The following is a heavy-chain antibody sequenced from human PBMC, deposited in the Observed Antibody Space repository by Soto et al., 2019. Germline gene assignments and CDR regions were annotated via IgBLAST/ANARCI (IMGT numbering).Heavy chain of an antibody. D-gene: IGHD2-2*01. V-gene: IGHV4-31*03. CDR3: ARTLTPRYCSSTSCPGWFDP. CDR2: IYYSGST. CDR1: GGSISSGGYY. Sequence: SETLSLTCTVSGGSISSGGYYWSWTRQHPGRGLEWIGYIYYSGSTYYNPSLKSRVTISVDTSKNQFSLKLSSVTAADTAVYYCARTLTPRYCSSTSCPGWFDPWGQGTLVTVSS. J-gene: IGHJ5*02.